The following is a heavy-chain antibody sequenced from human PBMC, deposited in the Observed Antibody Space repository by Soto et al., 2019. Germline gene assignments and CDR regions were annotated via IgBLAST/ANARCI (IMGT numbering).Heavy chain of an antibody. D-gene: IGHD3-22*01. Sequence: PSETLSLTCSVSGDFISNTTYYWAWVHQAPGKGLEWVGSIYFSGSGTSHYNPSLKSRVTISVDTSKNQFSLKLTSVTAADTAVYYCARPGYSFGTSGYYPFDYWGQGTLVTVSS. CDR2: IYFSGSGTS. CDR1: GDFISNTTYY. CDR3: ARPGYSFGTSGYYPFDY. V-gene: IGHV4-39*01. J-gene: IGHJ4*02.